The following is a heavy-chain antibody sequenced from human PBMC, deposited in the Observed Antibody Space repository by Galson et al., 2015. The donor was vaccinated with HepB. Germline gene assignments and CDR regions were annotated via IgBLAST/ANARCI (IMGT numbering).Heavy chain of an antibody. D-gene: IGHD1-26*01. CDR2: ISYDGSNK. CDR3: ARDDSWGELLRGFDY. Sequence: SLRLSCAASGFTFSSYAMHWVRQAPGKGLEWVAVISYDGSNKYYADSVKGRFTISRDNSKNTLYLQMNSLRAEDTAVYYCARDDSWGELLRGFDYWGREPWSPSPQ. J-gene: IGHJ4*02. V-gene: IGHV3-30-3*01. CDR1: GFTFSSYA.